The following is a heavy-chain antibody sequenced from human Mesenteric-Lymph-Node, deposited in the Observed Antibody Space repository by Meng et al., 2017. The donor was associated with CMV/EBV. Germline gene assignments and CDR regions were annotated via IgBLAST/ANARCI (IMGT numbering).Heavy chain of an antibody. D-gene: IGHD2-2*02. V-gene: IGHV4-34*01. CDR2: INHSGST. CDR1: GGSFSGYY. Sequence: SETLSLTCAVYGGSFSGYYWSWIRQPPGKGLEWIGEINHSGSTNYNLSLKSRVTISVDTSKNQFSLKLSSVTAADTAVYYCASRAARGYCSSTSCYRGAWFDPWGQGTLVTVSS. CDR3: ASRAARGYCSSTSCYRGAWFDP. J-gene: IGHJ5*02.